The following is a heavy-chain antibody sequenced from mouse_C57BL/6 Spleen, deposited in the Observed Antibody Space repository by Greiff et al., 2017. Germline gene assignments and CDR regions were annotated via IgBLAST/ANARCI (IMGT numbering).Heavy chain of an antibody. D-gene: IGHD4-1*01. Sequence: QVHVKQSGPELVKPGASVKISCKASGYAFSSSWMNWVKQRPGKGLEWIGRIYPGDGDTNYNGKFKGKATLTADKSSSTAYMQLSSLTSEDSAVYFWARSLLPGYYFGYWGQGTTLTVSS. V-gene: IGHV1-82*01. CDR2: IYPGDGDT. J-gene: IGHJ2*01. CDR3: ARSLLPGYYFGY. CDR1: GYAFSSSW.